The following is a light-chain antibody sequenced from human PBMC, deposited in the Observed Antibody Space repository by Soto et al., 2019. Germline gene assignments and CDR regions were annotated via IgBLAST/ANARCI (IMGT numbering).Light chain of an antibody. CDR1: QSFRGL. Sequence: EVVLTQSPVTLSLSPGERATLSCRASQSFRGLLAWYQKKPGQAPRLLIYDAYNRATGIPPRFSGSGFGTDFTLTISSLEPEDSAVYYCQQRHMWPITFGQGTRLEIK. CDR3: QQRHMWPIT. J-gene: IGKJ5*01. CDR2: DAY. V-gene: IGKV3-11*01.